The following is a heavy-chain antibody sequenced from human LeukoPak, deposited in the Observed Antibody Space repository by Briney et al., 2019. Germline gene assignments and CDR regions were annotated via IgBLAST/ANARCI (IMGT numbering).Heavy chain of an antibody. V-gene: IGHV3-30*18. D-gene: IGHD2-15*01. J-gene: IGHJ4*02. Sequence: PGGSLRLSCAASGFTFSSYGMHWVRQAPGKGLEWVAVISYDGSNKYYADSVKGRFTISRDNSKNTLYLQMNSLRAEDTAVYYCANPYSLFDNWGQGTLVTVSS. CDR1: GFTFSSYG. CDR3: ANPYSLFDN. CDR2: ISYDGSNK.